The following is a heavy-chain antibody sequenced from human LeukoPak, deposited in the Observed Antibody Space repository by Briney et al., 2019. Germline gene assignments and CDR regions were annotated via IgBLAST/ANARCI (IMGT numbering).Heavy chain of an antibody. D-gene: IGHD2-2*01. CDR3: AREGYCSSTSCYAFDY. CDR1: GYTFTGYY. J-gene: IGHJ4*02. V-gene: IGHV1-2*02. CDR2: INPNSGGT. Sequence: ASVKVSCKASGYTFTGYYMHWVRQAPGQGLEWMGWINPNSGGTNCAQKFQGRVTMTRDTSISTAYMELSRLRSDDTAVYYCAREGYCSSTSCYAFDYWGQGTLVTVSS.